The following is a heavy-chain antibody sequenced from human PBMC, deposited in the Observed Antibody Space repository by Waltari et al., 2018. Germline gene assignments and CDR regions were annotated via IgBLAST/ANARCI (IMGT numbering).Heavy chain of an antibody. CDR1: GDSIGSGHYY. Sequence: QLQESGPGLMKTSATLSLTCPVHGDSIGSGHYYWGWLRPSPGKGLEWIGSIYYSGNTYYNPSLKSRATVAVDTSKNQFSLNLISVTAADTAVYFCARDFTVRYFDWLSQGDLYYFDNWGQGTLVTVSP. J-gene: IGHJ4*02. CDR3: ARDFTVRYFDWLSQGDLYYFDN. CDR2: IYYSGNT. D-gene: IGHD3-9*01. V-gene: IGHV4-39*07.